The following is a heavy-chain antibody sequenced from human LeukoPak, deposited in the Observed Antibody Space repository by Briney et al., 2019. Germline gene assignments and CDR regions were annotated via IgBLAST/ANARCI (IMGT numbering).Heavy chain of an antibody. CDR3: SKDLTSDFGGDLDP. V-gene: IGHV3-30*02. J-gene: IGHJ5*02. Sequence: GGSLGLSCAASGFSFSSYWMSWVRQAPGKGLEWVALISFDGSQKYYADSVKGRFTISRDNSKSTVYLQMNSLRVEDAAVYYCSKDLTSDFGGDLDPWGQGTLVTVSS. CDR1: GFSFSSYW. D-gene: IGHD3-10*01. CDR2: ISFDGSQK.